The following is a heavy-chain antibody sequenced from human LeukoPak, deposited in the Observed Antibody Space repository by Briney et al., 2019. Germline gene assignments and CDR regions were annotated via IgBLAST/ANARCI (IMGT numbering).Heavy chain of an antibody. CDR3: VRGLPYYYYMDV. V-gene: IGHV3-74*01. D-gene: IGHD4-11*01. CDR2: INSDGSST. CDR1: GFTFSSYW. J-gene: IGHJ6*03. Sequence: GGSLRLSCAASGFTFSSYWMHWVRQSPGKGLVWVSRINSDGSSTSYADSVKGRFTISRDNAKNTLYLQMNSLRAEDTAVYYCVRGLPYYYYMDVWGKGTTVTVSS.